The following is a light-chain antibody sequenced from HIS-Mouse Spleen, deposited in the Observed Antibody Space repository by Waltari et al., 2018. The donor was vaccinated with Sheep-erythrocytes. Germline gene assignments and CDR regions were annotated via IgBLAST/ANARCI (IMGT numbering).Light chain of an antibody. V-gene: IGKV3-15*01. Sequence: EIVMTQSPATLSVSPGERATLSCRASQSVSSNLAWYQQKPGQAPRLRIYSASTRATGIPARFSGSGSGTEFTLTISSMQSEDFAVYYCQQYNNWPPPYTFGQGTKLEIK. J-gene: IGKJ2*01. CDR1: QSVSSN. CDR2: SAS. CDR3: QQYNNWPPPYT.